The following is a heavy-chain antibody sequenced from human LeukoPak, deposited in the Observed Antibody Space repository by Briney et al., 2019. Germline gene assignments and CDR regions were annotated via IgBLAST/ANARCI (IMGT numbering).Heavy chain of an antibody. J-gene: IGHJ6*02. V-gene: IGHV3-7*04. D-gene: IGHD2-21*02. CDR1: GFTFSSYW. CDR2: IKEDGSEK. Sequence: GGSLRLSCAASGFTFSSYWMSWVRQAPGKGLEWVAKIKEDGSEKYYVDSVKGRFTISRDNAKNSLDLQMSSLRAEDMAVYYCARDAVTAITNYYYYGMDVWGQGTTVTVSS. CDR3: ARDAVTAITNYYYYGMDV.